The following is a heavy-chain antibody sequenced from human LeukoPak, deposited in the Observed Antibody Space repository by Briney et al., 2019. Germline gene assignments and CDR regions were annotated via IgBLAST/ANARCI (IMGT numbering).Heavy chain of an antibody. CDR3: ARDGGIVATDYFDY. V-gene: IGHV4-31*03. CDR1: GGSISSGGYY. J-gene: IGHJ4*02. CDR2: IYYSGST. Sequence: TSETLSVTCTVSGGSISSGGYYWSWIRQHPGKGLEWIGYIYYSGSTYYNPSLKSRVTISVDTSKNQFSLKLSSVTAADTAVYYCARDGGIVATDYFDYWGQGTLVTVSS. D-gene: IGHD5-12*01.